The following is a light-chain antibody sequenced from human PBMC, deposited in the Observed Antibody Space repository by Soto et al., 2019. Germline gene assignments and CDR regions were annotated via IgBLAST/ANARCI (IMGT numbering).Light chain of an antibody. CDR3: QSYDSSLSAHV. J-gene: IGLJ1*01. CDR2: GNS. CDR1: SSNNGAGYD. Sequence: QAVVTQPPSVSGAPGQRVTISCTGSSSNNGAGYDVHWYQQLPGTAPKLPIYGNSNRPSGVPDRFSGSKSGTSASLAITGLQAEDEADYYCQSYDSSLSAHVFGTGTKVTVL. V-gene: IGLV1-40*01.